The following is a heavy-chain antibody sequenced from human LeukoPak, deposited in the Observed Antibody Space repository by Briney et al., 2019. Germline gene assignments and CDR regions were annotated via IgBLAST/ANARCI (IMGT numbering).Heavy chain of an antibody. CDR3: ARQGVATAIDY. V-gene: IGHV4-4*07. CDR1: GGSISSYY. D-gene: IGHD2-21*02. J-gene: IGHJ4*02. Sequence: SETLSFTCTVSGGSISSYYWSWIRQPAGKGLEWIGRIYASGNTNYNPSLKSRVTMSVDTSKNLFALKLSSVTAADTAVYYCARQGVATAIDYWGQGTLVTVSS. CDR2: IYASGNT.